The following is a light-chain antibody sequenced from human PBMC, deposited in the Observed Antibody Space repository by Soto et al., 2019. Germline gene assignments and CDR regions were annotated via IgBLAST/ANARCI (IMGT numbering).Light chain of an antibody. Sequence: QSALTQPASVSGSPGQSITISCTGTSSDFGSYNLVSWYQQHPGKAPKLMIYEDSKRPSGVSNRFSGSKSGNTASLTISGLQAEDYADYYCCAYAGSSTYVFGTGTKVTVL. J-gene: IGLJ1*01. CDR1: SSDFGSYNL. CDR3: CAYAGSSTYV. V-gene: IGLV2-23*01. CDR2: EDS.